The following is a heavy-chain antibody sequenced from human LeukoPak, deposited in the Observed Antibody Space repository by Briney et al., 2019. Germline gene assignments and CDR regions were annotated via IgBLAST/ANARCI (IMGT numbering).Heavy chain of an antibody. D-gene: IGHD3-22*01. J-gene: IGHJ3*02. V-gene: IGHV1-69*13. CDR2: IIPIFGTA. CDR3: ASYYYDRHHGAFDI. CDR1: GGTFSSYA. Sequence: SVKVSCKASGGTFSSYAISWVRQAPGQGLEWMGGIIPIFGTANYAQKFQGRVTITADESTSTAYMELSSLRSEDTAVYYCASYYYDRHHGAFDIWGQGTMVTVSS.